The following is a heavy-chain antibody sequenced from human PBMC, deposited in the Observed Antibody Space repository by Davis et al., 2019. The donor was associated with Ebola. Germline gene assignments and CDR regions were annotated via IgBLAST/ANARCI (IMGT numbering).Heavy chain of an antibody. CDR1: GFTFSDYD. Sequence: GESLKISCAASGFTFSDYDMSWIRQAPGKGLEWVSYISSSGSTIYYADSVKGRFTISRDNAKNSLYLQMNSLRAEDTAVYYGARSRFGATVFDYWGQGTLVTVSS. J-gene: IGHJ4*02. CDR2: ISSSGSTI. CDR3: ARSRFGATVFDY. D-gene: IGHD1-26*01. V-gene: IGHV3-11*04.